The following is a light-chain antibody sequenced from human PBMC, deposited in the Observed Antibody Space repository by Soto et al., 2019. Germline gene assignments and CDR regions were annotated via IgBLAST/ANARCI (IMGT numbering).Light chain of an antibody. J-gene: IGKJ4*01. Sequence: DIQMTQSPSSLSASVGDRVTITCRASQDIRYHLGWYQQKPGKAPKRLIYAASRLQSGVPSRFSGSGSGTEFTLSITSLQPEDFATYYCLHHNSYPLIFGGGTRVEIK. V-gene: IGKV1-17*01. CDR3: LHHNSYPLI. CDR1: QDIRYH. CDR2: AAS.